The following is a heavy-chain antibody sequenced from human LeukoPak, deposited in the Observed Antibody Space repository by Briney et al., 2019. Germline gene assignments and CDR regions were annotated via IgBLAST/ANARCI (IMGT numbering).Heavy chain of an antibody. V-gene: IGHV3-30*02. CDR1: GFTFSSYA. J-gene: IGHJ6*03. CDR2: IRYDGSNK. CDR3: AKDIAANNYYYYYMDV. Sequence: GGSLRLSCAASGFTFSSYAMSWVRQAPGKGLEWVAFIRYDGSNKYYADSVKGRFTISRDNSKNTLYLQMNSLRAEDTAVYYCAKDIAANNYYYYYMDVWGKGTTVTISS. D-gene: IGHD6-25*01.